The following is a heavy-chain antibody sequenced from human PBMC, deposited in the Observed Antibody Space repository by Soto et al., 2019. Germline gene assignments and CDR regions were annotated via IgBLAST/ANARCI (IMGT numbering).Heavy chain of an antibody. V-gene: IGHV4-31*03. CDR1: GAALNSGTYC. D-gene: IGHD2-21*01. CDR2: IYVTGAV. J-gene: IGHJ5*02. CDR3: ARLRIATNNYKWFDP. Sequence: SETLSLTCSVSGAALNSGTYCWSWICQVPGKGREWIGHIYVTGAVYYNPSLGDRTTISQDTSERQFSLILRLVTAADTAVYYCARLRIATNNYKWFDPWGQGTLVTDSS.